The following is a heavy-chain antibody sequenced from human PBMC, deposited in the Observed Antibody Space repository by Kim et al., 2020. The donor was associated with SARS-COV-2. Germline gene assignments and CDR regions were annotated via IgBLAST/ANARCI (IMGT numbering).Heavy chain of an antibody. CDR1: NVAFSFSA. CDR2: ISATGGST. CDR3: VRRPRERKDVWSGSDY. D-gene: IGHD3-3*01. Sequence: GGSLRLSCVASNVAFSFSAITWVRQAPGKGLEWVSSISATGGSTYYADSVRGRFTVSRDTSKKTVFLQMNRLRTEDTAVYFCVRRPRERKDVWSGSDYWG. J-gene: IGHJ4*01. V-gene: IGHV3-23*01.